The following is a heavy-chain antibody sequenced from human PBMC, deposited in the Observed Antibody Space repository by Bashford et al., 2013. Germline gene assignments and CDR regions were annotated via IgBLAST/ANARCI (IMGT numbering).Heavy chain of an antibody. V-gene: IGHV3-23*01. CDR2: INAIGDST. J-gene: IGHJ4*02. CDR3: ARQRNSFDG. D-gene: IGHD6-25*01. Sequence: VRQAPGKGLEWVASINAIGDSTYYRDSVKGRFTISRDNFHSTLVLQMSSLRAEDTAVYYCARQRNSFDGWGQGTLVTVSS.